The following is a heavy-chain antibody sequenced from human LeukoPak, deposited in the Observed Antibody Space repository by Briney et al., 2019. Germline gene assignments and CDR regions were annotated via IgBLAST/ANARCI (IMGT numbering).Heavy chain of an antibody. CDR2: IRYDGSKK. CDR1: GFTFSTYG. D-gene: IGHD5-12*01. CDR3: AKDLGYSGYDHDY. Sequence: GGSLRLSCAASGFTFSTYGMHWVRQAPGKGLEWVAFIRYDGSKKYYADSVKGRFTISRDNSRDTVYLQMNSLRAEDTAMYYCAKDLGYSGYDHDYWGQGTLVTVSS. J-gene: IGHJ4*02. V-gene: IGHV3-30*02.